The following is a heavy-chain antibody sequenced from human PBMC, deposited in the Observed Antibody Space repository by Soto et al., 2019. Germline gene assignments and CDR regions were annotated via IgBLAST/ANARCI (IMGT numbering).Heavy chain of an antibody. CDR3: AKTLTGTTIYYYGMDV. CDR1: GFTFSSYA. CDR2: ISGSGGST. D-gene: IGHD1-7*01. J-gene: IGHJ6*02. V-gene: IGHV3-23*01. Sequence: GGSLRLSCAASGFTFSSYAMSWVRQAPGKGLEWVSAISGSGGSTYDADSVKGRFTNSSDNSKNTQYLQMNSLRAEDTAVYYWAKTLTGTTIYYYGMDVWGQGTTVTVSS.